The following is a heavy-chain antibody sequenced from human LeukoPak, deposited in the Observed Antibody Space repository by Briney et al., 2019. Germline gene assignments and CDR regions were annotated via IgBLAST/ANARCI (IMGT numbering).Heavy chain of an antibody. D-gene: IGHD2-2*03. CDR1: GFTFSSYS. J-gene: IGHJ4*02. CDR3: ARDLGLDGD. CDR2: ISSSSSTI. Sequence: GGSLRLSCAASGFTFSSYSMNWVRQAPGKGLEWVSYISSSSSTIYYADSVKGRFTISRDNAKNSLYLQMNSLRAEDTAVYYCARDLGLDGDWGQGTLVTVSS. V-gene: IGHV3-48*01.